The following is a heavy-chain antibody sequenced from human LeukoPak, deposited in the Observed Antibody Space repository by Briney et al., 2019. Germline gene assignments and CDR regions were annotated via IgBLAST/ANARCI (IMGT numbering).Heavy chain of an antibody. CDR3: ARQRQQLVLGY. CDR1: GYSISSGYY. Sequence: SETLSLTCTVSGYSISSGYYWGWIRQPPGKGLEWIGSIYYSGSTYYNPSLKSRVTISVDTSKNQFSLKLSSVTAADTAVYYCARQRQQLVLGYWGQGTLVTVSS. CDR2: IYYSGST. D-gene: IGHD6-13*01. V-gene: IGHV4-38-2*02. J-gene: IGHJ4*02.